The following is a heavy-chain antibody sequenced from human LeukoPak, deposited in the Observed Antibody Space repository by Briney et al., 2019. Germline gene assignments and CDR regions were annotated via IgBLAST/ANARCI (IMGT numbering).Heavy chain of an antibody. D-gene: IGHD6-19*01. Sequence: SETLSLTCTVSGGSISSGNHQWNWIRQSPGKGLEWIGYILYRGTTSYNPSLRSRVTISTDTSKNQFFLKLSSVTAADTAVYFCARGPQYRGGWTGLIDYWGQGAPVTVSS. V-gene: IGHV4-61*01. J-gene: IGHJ4*02. CDR2: ILYRGTT. CDR3: ARGPQYRGGWTGLIDY. CDR1: GGSISSGNHQ.